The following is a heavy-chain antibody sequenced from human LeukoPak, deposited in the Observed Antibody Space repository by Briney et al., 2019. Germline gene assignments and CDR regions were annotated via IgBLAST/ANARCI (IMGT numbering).Heavy chain of an antibody. CDR1: GYTFTSYA. D-gene: IGHD6-19*01. CDR3: ASSYIAVAGTQWGVFYY. CDR2: INAGNGNT. Sequence: ASVKVSCKASGYTFTSYAMRWVRQAPGQRLEWMGWINAGNGNTKYSQEFQGRVTITRDTSASTAYMELSSLRSEDMAVYYCASSYIAVAGTQWGVFYYWGQGTLVTVSS. V-gene: IGHV1-3*03. J-gene: IGHJ4*02.